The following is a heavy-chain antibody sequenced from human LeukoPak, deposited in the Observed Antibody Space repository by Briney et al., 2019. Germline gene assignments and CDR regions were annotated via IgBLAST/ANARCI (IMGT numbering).Heavy chain of an antibody. CDR3: ARDRARNSGLTWFEAFDS. D-gene: IGHD1-14*01. Sequence: PSETLSLTCTVSGDSISSGSFYWTWIRQPAGKGLEWIGRVSASGRTNYNPSLMSRVMLSVDTSNNQFSLKLTSVTAADTAVYYCARDRARNSGLTWFEAFDSWGQGILVTVSS. J-gene: IGHJ4*02. CDR2: VSASGRT. CDR1: GDSISSGSFY. V-gene: IGHV4-61*02.